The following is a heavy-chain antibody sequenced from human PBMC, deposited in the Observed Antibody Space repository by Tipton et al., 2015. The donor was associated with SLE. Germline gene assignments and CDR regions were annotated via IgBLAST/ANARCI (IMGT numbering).Heavy chain of an antibody. J-gene: IGHJ3*02. CDR3: ARDMGGLRAFDI. D-gene: IGHD3-16*01. CDR1: GYSISDGYY. V-gene: IGHV4-38-2*02. CDR2: IYHRGRT. Sequence: TLSLTRSVPGYSISDGYYWGWIRQPPGKGLEWIASIYHRGRTYYNPSLRSRAAISVDTSNNRFSLNLNSLTAADTAVYYCARDMGGLRAFDIWGQGTMVTVSS.